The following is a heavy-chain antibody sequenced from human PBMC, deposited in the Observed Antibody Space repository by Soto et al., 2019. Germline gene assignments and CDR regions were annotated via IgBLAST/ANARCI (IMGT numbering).Heavy chain of an antibody. CDR1: AYTFTTPG. D-gene: IGHD2-2*01. Sequence: ASVPVSCTASAYTFTTPGISWVRQAPGQGLEWMGGISAYNGNTNYAQKLQGRVTMTTDTSTSTAYMELRSLRSYYTAVYYCARIVVPADAFDIWGQGTMVTVSS. J-gene: IGHJ3*02. V-gene: IGHV1-18*01. CDR2: ISAYNGNT. CDR3: ARIVVPADAFDI.